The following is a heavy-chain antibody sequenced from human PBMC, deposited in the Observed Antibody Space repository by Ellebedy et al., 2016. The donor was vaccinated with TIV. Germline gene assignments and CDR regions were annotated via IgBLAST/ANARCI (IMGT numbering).Heavy chain of an antibody. CDR3: ASGYYDTLTGSTGGDFDS. CDR1: NYSISSGSY. J-gene: IGHJ4*02. V-gene: IGHV4-38-2*02. CDR2: IYHIGST. D-gene: IGHD3-9*01. Sequence: SETLSLTCTVSNYSISSGSYWGWIRQPPGKGLEWIGSIYHIGSTYYNPSLKSRVTISVDTSKNQLYLKLSSVTAADTAVYYRASGYYDTLTGSTGGDFDSWGQGTLVTVSS.